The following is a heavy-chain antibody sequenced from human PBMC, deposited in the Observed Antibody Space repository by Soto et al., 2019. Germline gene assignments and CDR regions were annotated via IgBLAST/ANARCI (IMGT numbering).Heavy chain of an antibody. Sequence: GGYLRLSCAASGFTFSSDWMHWVRQAPGKGLVWVSRINIDGSRISYADFVKGRCTISRDNSKNTMYLQMNSLRAEDTAVYYCARGNSGWYFFFWGQGT. D-gene: IGHD6-19*01. CDR2: INIDGSRI. J-gene: IGHJ4*02. CDR1: GFTFSSDW. V-gene: IGHV3-74*01. CDR3: ARGNSGWYFFF.